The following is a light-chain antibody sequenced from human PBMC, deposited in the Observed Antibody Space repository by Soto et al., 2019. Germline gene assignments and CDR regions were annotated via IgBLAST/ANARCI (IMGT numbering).Light chain of an antibody. V-gene: IGKV3-20*01. CDR1: QTVSSNY. CDR2: DAS. J-gene: IGKJ5*01. CDR3: QQYGSSPQVT. Sequence: EIILTRSSDTLSWSPVEGATPSCRASQTVSSNYLAWCQQRPGQAPRLFIYDASTRATGIPARFSGSGSGTDFTLTISRLEPEDFAVYYCQQYGSSPQVTCGQGTRRAIK.